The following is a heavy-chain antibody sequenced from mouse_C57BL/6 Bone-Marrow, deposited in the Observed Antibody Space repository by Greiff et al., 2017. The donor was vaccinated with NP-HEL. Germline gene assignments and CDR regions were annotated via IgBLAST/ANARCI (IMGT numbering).Heavy chain of an antibody. Sequence: VKLLESGAELVRPGASVTLSCKASGYTFTDYEMHWVKQTPVHGLEWIGAIDPETGGTAYNQKFKGKAILTADKSSSTAYMELRSLTSEDSAVYYCTRSGDYDRTWFAYWGQGTLVTVSA. CDR1: GYTFTDYE. V-gene: IGHV1-15*01. J-gene: IGHJ3*01. CDR3: TRSGDYDRTWFAY. CDR2: IDPETGGT. D-gene: IGHD2-4*01.